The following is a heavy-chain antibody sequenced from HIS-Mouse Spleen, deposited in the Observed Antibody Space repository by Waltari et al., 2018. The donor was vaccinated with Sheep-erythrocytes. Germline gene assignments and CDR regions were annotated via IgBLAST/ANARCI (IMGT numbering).Heavy chain of an antibody. J-gene: IGHJ4*02. D-gene: IGHD7-27*01. CDR1: GFTSSSYA. Sequence: EVQLLESGGGLVQPGGSLRLSCAASGFTSSSYAMSWVRQAPGKGLEWVSAISGSGGSTYYADSVKGRFTISRDNSKNTLYLQMNSLRAEDTAVYYCAKRRTGDGGLDYWGQGTLVTVSS. V-gene: IGHV3-23*01. CDR3: AKRRTGDGGLDY. CDR2: ISGSGGST.